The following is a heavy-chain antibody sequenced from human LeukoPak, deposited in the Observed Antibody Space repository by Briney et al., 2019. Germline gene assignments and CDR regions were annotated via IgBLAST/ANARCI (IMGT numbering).Heavy chain of an antibody. Sequence: SETLSLTCTVSGAFISSYYWSWIRQPPGEGLEWFGFIYYNGNTNSNPALKSRITISENTSKNQFSLKMTHVTAADTALYYCVKGNYDNRGYSNAFDIWGQGTMVTVSS. D-gene: IGHD3-22*01. CDR1: GAFISSYY. V-gene: IGHV4-59*01. CDR3: VKGNYDNRGYSNAFDI. J-gene: IGHJ3*02. CDR2: IYYNGNT.